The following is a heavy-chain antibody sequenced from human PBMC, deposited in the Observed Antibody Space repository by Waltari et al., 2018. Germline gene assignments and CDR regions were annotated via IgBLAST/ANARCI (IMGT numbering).Heavy chain of an antibody. CDR2: IYYSGST. D-gene: IGHD3-22*01. CDR1: GGSISSGGYY. Sequence: QVQLQESGPGLVKPSQTLSLTCTVSGGSISSGGYYWSWIRHHPGKGLEWMGYIYYSGSTYHNPSLKSRIFISIDTSKNLFSLKLTSVTAADTAVYYCARDNGDSSVDYWGQGTLVTVSS. J-gene: IGHJ4*02. CDR3: ARDNGDSSVDY. V-gene: IGHV4-31*03.